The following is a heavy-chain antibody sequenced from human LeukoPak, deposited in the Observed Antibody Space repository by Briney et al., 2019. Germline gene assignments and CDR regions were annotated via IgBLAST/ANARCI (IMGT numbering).Heavy chain of an antibody. J-gene: IGHJ4*02. D-gene: IGHD1-26*01. CDR3: ARDRTYSGSYYDY. CDR1: GFTFSSYA. Sequence: GGSLRLSCAASGFTFSSYAMSWVRQAPGKGLEWVSAISGSGGSTYYADSVKGRFTISRDNSKNSLYLQMNSLRDEDTAVYYCARDRTYSGSYYDYWGQGTLVTVSS. V-gene: IGHV3-23*01. CDR2: ISGSGGST.